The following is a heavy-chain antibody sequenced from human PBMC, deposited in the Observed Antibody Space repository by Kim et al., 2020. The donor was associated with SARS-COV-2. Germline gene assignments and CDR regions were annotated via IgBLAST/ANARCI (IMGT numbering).Heavy chain of an antibody. CDR2: IYYSGST. V-gene: IGHV4-59*01. CDR3: ARYSGGSYYPYYYGMDV. CDR1: GGSISSYD. J-gene: IGHJ6*02. D-gene: IGHD1-26*01. Sequence: SETLSLTCTVSGGSISSYDWSWIRQPPGKGLEWIGYIYYSGSTNYNPSLKSRVTISVDMSKNQFSLKLSSVTAADTAVYYCARYSGGSYYPYYYGMDVWGQGTTVTVSS.